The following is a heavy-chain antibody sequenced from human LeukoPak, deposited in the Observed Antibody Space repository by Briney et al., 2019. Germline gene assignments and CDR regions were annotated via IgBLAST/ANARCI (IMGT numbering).Heavy chain of an antibody. J-gene: IGHJ4*02. Sequence: GGSLRLSCAASGFTVSSNYMSWVRQAPGKGLEWVSVIYSGGSTYYADSVKGRFTISRDNSKNTLYLQMNSLRAEDTAVYYCAREGGYSSGWYDYWGQGTLVTVSS. CDR2: IYSGGST. V-gene: IGHV3-53*01. CDR3: AREGGYSSGWYDY. CDR1: GFTVSSNY. D-gene: IGHD6-19*01.